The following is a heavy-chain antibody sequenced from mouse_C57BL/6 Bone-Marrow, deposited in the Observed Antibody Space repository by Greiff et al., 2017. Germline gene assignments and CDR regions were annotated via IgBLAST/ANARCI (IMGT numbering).Heavy chain of an antibody. CDR3: ARKDY. V-gene: IGHV5-12*01. Sequence: EVQGVESGGGLVQPGGSLKLSCAASGFTFSDYYMYWVRQTPEQRLEWVGYISNGGGCTYYPDTLKGRFTISRDKAKNTLYLQMSRLNSEDTAMYYCARKDYWGQGTSVTVSS. CDR1: GFTFSDYY. J-gene: IGHJ4*01. CDR2: ISNGGGCT.